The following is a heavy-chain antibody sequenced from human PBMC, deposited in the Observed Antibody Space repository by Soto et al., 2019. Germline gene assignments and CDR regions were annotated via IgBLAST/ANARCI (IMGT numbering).Heavy chain of an antibody. D-gene: IGHD2-21*02. Sequence: QVQLVQSGAEVKKPGASVKVSCKASQYKFTNYCVHWVRQAPGQGLEWMGIINPSGGRTNYARRYRGSVTMTRYTSTSTGYMELSSLRYEDTAVYSCATALYDTDIRHVGATPRCYGMDVWGLGTTVNVSS. CDR3: ATALYDTDIRHVGATPRCYGMDV. CDR1: QYKFTNYC. V-gene: IGHV1-46*01. CDR2: INPSGGRT. J-gene: IGHJ6*02.